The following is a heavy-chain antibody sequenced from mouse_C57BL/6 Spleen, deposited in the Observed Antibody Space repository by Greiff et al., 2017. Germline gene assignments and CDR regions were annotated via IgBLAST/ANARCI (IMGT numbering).Heavy chain of an antibody. CDR3: ARGGYFDD. D-gene: IGHD1-1*02. CDR1: GYSFTGYY. CDR2: INPGTGGT. Sequence: VQLQQSGPELVKPGASVKISCKASGYSFTGYYMNWVKQSPEKSLEWIGEINPGTGGTTYNPKFKAKATLTVDKSSSTAYMQLKGLASDDSAVYYCARGGYFDDWGKGTTLTVAT. V-gene: IGHV1-42*01. J-gene: IGHJ2*01.